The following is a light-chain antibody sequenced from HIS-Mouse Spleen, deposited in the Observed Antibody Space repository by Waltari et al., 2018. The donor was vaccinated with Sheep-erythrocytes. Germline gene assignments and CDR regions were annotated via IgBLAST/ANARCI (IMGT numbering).Light chain of an antibody. Sequence: QSALTQPRSVSGSPGQSVTLSCPGTSSDVGGYNSVSWYQQHPGKAPKLMIYDVSKRPSGVPDRFSGSKSGNTASLTISGLQAEDEADYYCCSYAGSYNHVFATGTKVTVL. CDR1: SSDVGGYNS. J-gene: IGLJ1*01. CDR3: CSYAGSYNHV. CDR2: DVS. V-gene: IGLV2-11*01.